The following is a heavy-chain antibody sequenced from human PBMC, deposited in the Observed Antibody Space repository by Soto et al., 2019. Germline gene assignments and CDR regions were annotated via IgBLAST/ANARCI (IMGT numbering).Heavy chain of an antibody. J-gene: IGHJ4*02. D-gene: IGHD2-21*02. CDR2: INHSGST. CDR3: ARGKHIVVVTAIRFDY. Sequence: SETLSLTCAVYGGSFSGYYWSWIRQPPGRGLEWIGEINHSGSTNYNPSLKSRVTISVDTSKNQFSLKLSSVTAADTAVYYCARGKHIVVVTAIRFDYWGQGTLVTFSS. V-gene: IGHV4-34*01. CDR1: GGSFSGYY.